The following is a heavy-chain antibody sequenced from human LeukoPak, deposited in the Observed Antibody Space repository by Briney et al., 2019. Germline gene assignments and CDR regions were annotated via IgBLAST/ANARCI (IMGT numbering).Heavy chain of an antibody. J-gene: IGHJ4*02. D-gene: IGHD3-22*01. CDR1: GFTFSGSA. CDR2: IRSKANSYAT. CDR3: TRPSYDSSVSGVVY. V-gene: IGHV3-73*01. Sequence: TGGSLRLSCATSGFTFSGSAIHWVRQASGKGLEWVGRIRSKANSYATTDVASVRGRLSISRDDSKNTAYLQMNSLKTEDTAVYYCTRPSYDSSVSGVVYWGQGTLVTVSS.